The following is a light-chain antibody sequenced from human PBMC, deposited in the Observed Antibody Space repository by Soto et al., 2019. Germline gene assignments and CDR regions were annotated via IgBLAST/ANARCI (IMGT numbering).Light chain of an antibody. V-gene: IGKV1-6*01. CDR2: AAS. Sequence: AIQMTQSPSSLSASVGDRVTITCRASQGIRDELGWYQQRPGKAPKVLISAASSLHSGVPSRFSGSGSGTDFTLTISSLPPEDFATYYCLQDYNYPRTFGQGTRLEIK. CDR1: QGIRDE. CDR3: LQDYNYPRT. J-gene: IGKJ5*01.